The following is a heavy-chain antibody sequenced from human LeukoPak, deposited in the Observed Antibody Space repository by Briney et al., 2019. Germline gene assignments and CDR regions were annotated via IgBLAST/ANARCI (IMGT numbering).Heavy chain of an antibody. CDR1: GFTFSSYS. CDR3: ARDARLWFGTRLDY. V-gene: IGHV3-48*04. Sequence: GGSLRLSCAASGFTFSSYSMNWVRQAPGKGLEWVSYISSSSSTIYYADSVKGRFTISRDNAKNSLYLQMNSLRAEDTAVYYCARDARLWFGTRLDYWGQGTLVTVSS. CDR2: ISSSSSTI. D-gene: IGHD3-10*01. J-gene: IGHJ4*02.